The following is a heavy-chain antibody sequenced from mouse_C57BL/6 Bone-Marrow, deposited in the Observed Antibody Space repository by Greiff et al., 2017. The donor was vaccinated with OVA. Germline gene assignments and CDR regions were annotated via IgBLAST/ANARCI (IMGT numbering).Heavy chain of an antibody. Sequence: EVMLVESGPELVKPGASVKIPCKASGYTFTDYNMDWVKQSHGKSLEWIGDINPNNGGTIYNQKFKGKATLTVDKSSSTAYMELRSLTSEDTAVYYCARRWLLGFAYWGQGTLVTVSA. V-gene: IGHV1-18*01. D-gene: IGHD2-3*01. CDR2: INPNNGGT. J-gene: IGHJ3*01. CDR3: ARRWLLGFAY. CDR1: GYTFTDYN.